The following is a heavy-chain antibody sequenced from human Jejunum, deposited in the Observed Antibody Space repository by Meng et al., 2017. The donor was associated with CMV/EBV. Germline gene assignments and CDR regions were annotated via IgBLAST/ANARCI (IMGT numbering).Heavy chain of an antibody. CDR3: ERGRTSHFDY. V-gene: IGHV4-59*01. CDR2: IYYSGTT. J-gene: IGHJ4*02. Sequence: TCTSSGAAITNYYWSWIRQPPGKGLEWIGYIYYSGTTNYSPSLKSRVTMSVDTSKSQFSLRLNSLTTADTAVYYCERGRTSHFDYWGEGTLVTVSS. CDR1: GAAITNYY. D-gene: IGHD2-2*01.